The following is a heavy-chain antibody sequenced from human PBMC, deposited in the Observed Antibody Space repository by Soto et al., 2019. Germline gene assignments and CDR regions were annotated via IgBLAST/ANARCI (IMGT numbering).Heavy chain of an antibody. CDR1: GFTFSDYY. V-gene: IGHV3-11*06. CDR3: ARVLRVYDWLPQGAFDI. Sequence: QVKLVDSGGDLVRPAGSLRLSGAASGFTFSDYYMSWFRQAPGKGLEWVSYISGSGSYTNYADSVKGRFTISRDNAKKSLSLQMNSLRPEDTAVYYCARVLRVYDWLPQGAFDIWGQGTMVTVSS. CDR2: ISGSGSYT. D-gene: IGHD3-9*01. J-gene: IGHJ3*02.